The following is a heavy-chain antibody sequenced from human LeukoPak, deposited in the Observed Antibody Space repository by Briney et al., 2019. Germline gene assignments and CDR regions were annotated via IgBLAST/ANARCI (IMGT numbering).Heavy chain of an antibody. Sequence: ASVKVSCKASGYTFTCYYMHWVRQAPGQGLEWMGWINPNSGGTNYAQKFQGRVTMTRDTSISTAYMELSRLRSDDTAVYYCARLPFPGIAVAGPFDYWGQGTLVTVSS. D-gene: IGHD6-19*01. CDR2: INPNSGGT. CDR3: ARLPFPGIAVAGPFDY. V-gene: IGHV1-2*02. J-gene: IGHJ4*02. CDR1: GYTFTCYY.